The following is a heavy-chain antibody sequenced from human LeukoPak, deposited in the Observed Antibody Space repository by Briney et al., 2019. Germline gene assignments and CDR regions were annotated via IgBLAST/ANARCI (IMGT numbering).Heavy chain of an antibody. CDR2: MNPTSGNV. Sequence: GASVKVSCKASGNTFTSYDINWVRQATEQGLEWMGWMNPTSGNVGYAQNFQGRLTMTRNTPMSTAYMELSSLTSEDTAVYFCARVRSGYPGRGFPRNAMDVRGQGTTVTVSS. CDR3: ARVRSGYPGRGFPRNAMDV. CDR1: GNTFTSYD. V-gene: IGHV1-8*01. D-gene: IGHD1-1*01. J-gene: IGHJ6*02.